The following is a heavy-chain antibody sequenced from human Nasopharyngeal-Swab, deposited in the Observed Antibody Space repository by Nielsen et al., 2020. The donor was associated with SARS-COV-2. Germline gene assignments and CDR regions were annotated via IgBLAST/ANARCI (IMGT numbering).Heavy chain of an antibody. D-gene: IGHD3-22*01. CDR3: ARAAITMIVVVSAFDI. CDR2: IYYSGST. J-gene: IGHJ3*02. Sequence: RQAPGKGLEWIGYIYYSGSTYYNPSLKSRVTISVDTSKNQFSLKLGSVTAADTAVYYCARAAITMIVVVSAFDIWGQGTMVTVSS. V-gene: IGHV4-31*02.